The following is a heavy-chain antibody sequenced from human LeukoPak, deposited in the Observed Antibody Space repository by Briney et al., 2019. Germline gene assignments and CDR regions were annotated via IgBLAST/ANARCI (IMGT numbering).Heavy chain of an antibody. Sequence: SETLFLTCAVYGGSFSGYYWSWIRQPPGKGLEWIGEINHSGSTNYNPSLKSRVTISVDTSKNQFSLKLSSVTAADTAVYYCARGEGRDGYNYWYWGQGTLVTVSS. J-gene: IGHJ4*02. CDR2: INHSGST. V-gene: IGHV4-34*01. D-gene: IGHD5-24*01. CDR3: ARGEGRDGYNYWY. CDR1: GGSFSGYY.